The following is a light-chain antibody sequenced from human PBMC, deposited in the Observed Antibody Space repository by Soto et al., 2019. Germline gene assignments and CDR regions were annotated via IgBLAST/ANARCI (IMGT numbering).Light chain of an antibody. CDR3: QQYHSDPIT. V-gene: IGKV4-1*01. Sequence: IVMTQSPDSLPVSLGERSTINCKSSQIVLSNNNNYLAWFQQKPGQPPRLFIYWASTRGSGVPDRFSGSGSGADFTLTISNVEAEDVAIYYCQQYHSDPITFGQGTRLEIK. CDR1: QIVLSNNNNY. J-gene: IGKJ5*01. CDR2: WAS.